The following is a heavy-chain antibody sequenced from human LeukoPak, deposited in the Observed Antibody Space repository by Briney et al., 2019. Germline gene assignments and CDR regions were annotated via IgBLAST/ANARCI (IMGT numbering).Heavy chain of an antibody. D-gene: IGHD1-26*01. V-gene: IGHV3-53*01. CDR3: ARGTSGTFKSFDY. CDR2: IYSGGST. CDR1: GFTVSSNY. J-gene: IGHJ4*02. Sequence: PGRSLRLSCAASGFTVSSNYMSWVRQAPGKGLEWVSVIYSGGSTYYADSVKGRFTVSRDNSNNTLYLQINSLRAEDTAVYYCARGTSGTFKSFDYWGQGTLVTVSS.